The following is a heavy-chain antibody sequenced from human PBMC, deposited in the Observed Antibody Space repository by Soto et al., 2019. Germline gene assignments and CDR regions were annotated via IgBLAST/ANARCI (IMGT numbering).Heavy chain of an antibody. V-gene: IGHV3-13*01. D-gene: IGHD4-17*01. CDR2: IGTAGDT. CDR1: GFTFSSYD. CDR3: ARWGFSGDYGGNLVPYGMDV. J-gene: IGHJ6*02. Sequence: GGSMRLAFEACGFTFSSYDMHWVRQATGKGLEWVSAIGTAGDTYYPGSVKGRFTISRENAKNSLYLQMNSLRAEDTAVYYCARWGFSGDYGGNLVPYGMDVWGQGTTVTVSS.